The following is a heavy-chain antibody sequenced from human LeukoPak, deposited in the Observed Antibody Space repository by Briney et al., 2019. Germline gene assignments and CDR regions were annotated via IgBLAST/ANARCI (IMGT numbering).Heavy chain of an antibody. CDR3: ARGQDAGITGTTALVGYFDY. Sequence: SETLSLTCTVSGGSISSYYWSWIRQPPGKGLEWIGYIYHSGSTYYNPSLKSRVTISVDRSKNQFSLKLSSVTAADTAVYYCARGQDAGITGTTALVGYFDYWGQGTLVTVSS. CDR1: GGSISSYY. CDR2: IYHSGST. V-gene: IGHV4-59*12. D-gene: IGHD1-7*01. J-gene: IGHJ4*02.